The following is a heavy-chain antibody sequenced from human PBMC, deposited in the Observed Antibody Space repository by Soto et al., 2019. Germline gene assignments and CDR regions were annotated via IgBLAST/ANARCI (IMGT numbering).Heavy chain of an antibody. V-gene: IGHV5-10-1*01. D-gene: IGHD3-10*01. CDR3: ARTYYYGSGSYYIFDF. J-gene: IGHJ4*02. CDR1: GYSFTSYW. Sequence: PGESLKISCKGSGYSFTSYWISWVRQMSGKGLEWMGRIDPRDSYSTYSPSFQGHVTMSADKSINTAYLQWSSLVASDTAMYYCARTYYYGSGSYYIFDFWGRGTLVTVSS. CDR2: IDPRDSYS.